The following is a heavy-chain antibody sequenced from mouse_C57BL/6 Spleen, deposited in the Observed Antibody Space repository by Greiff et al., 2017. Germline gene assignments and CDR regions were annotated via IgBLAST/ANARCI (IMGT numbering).Heavy chain of an antibody. V-gene: IGHV5-6*01. CDR1: GFTFSSYG. CDR2: ISSGGSYT. D-gene: IGHD1-1*01. J-gene: IGHJ4*01. Sequence: DVQLVESGGDLVKPGGSLKLSCAASGFTFSSYGMSWVRQTPDKRLAWVATISSGGSYTYYPDSVKGRFTISRDNANNTLYLQMSSLKSEDTAMYYCARLNYYGSSLYYFDYWGQGTSVTVSS. CDR3: ARLNYYGSSLYYFDY.